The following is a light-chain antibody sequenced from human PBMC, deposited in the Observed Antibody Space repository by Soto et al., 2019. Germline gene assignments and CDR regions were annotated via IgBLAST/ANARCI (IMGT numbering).Light chain of an antibody. CDR2: DVS. V-gene: IGLV2-14*01. J-gene: IGLJ2*01. Sequence: QSVLTQPASVSGSPGQSITISCTGTSSDVAGYNYVSWYRQHPGKAPKLMIYDVSNRPSGVSNRFSGSKPGNTASLTISGLQAEDEADYYCSSYTSSSTKVFGGGTKLTVL. CDR3: SSYTSSSTKV. CDR1: SSDVAGYNY.